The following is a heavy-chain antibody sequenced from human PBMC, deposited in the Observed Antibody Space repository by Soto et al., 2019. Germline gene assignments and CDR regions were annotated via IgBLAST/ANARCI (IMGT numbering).Heavy chain of an antibody. CDR1: GYSISSGYY. Sequence: KPSETLSLTCAVSGYSISSGYYWGWIRQPPGKGLEWIGSIYHSGSTYYNPSLKSRVTISVDTSKNQFSLKLSSVTAADTAVYYCARDQVVVAAKYYWFDPWGQGTLVTVSS. V-gene: IGHV4-38-2*02. D-gene: IGHD2-15*01. CDR2: IYHSGST. CDR3: ARDQVVVAAKYYWFDP. J-gene: IGHJ5*02.